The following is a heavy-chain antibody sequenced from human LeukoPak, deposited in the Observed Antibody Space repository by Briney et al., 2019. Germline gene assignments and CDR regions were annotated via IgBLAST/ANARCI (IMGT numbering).Heavy chain of an antibody. D-gene: IGHD2-2*01. V-gene: IGHV1-69*13. CDR3: ARSSRMDV. CDR1: GYTFTSYD. J-gene: IGHJ6*02. Sequence: SVKVSCKASGYTFTSYDINWVRQATGQGLEWMGGIIPIFGTANYAQKFQGRVTITADESTSTAYMELSSLRSEDTAVYYCARSSRMDVWGQGTTVTVSS. CDR2: IIPIFGTA.